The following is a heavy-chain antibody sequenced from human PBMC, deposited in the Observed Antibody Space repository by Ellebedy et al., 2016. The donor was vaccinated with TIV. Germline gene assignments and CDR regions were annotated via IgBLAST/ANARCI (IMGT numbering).Heavy chain of an antibody. CDR3: ARRGSYGDYAVQVNNWFDR. Sequence: GESLKISCVASGFSFRSYWMSWVRQAPGKGLEWVANIYQDGSDKYYVDSVKGRFTISRDNAKNSLYLQLNSLRVEDTAVYYCARRGSYGDYAVQVNNWFDRWGQGTLVTV. CDR1: GFSFRSYW. D-gene: IGHD4-17*01. V-gene: IGHV3-7*01. J-gene: IGHJ5*02. CDR2: IYQDGSDK.